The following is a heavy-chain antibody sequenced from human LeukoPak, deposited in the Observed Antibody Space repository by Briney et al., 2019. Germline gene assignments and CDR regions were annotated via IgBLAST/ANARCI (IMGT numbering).Heavy chain of an antibody. CDR2: IRYDGSNK. D-gene: IGHD2-2*01. V-gene: IGHV3-30*02. CDR3: AKDRSLPYCSSTSCSNRLDY. J-gene: IGHJ4*02. CDR1: GFTFSSYG. Sequence: GGSLRLSCAASGFTFSSYGMHWVRQAPGKGLEWVAFIRYDGSNKYYADSVKGRFTISRDNSKNTLYLRMNSLRAEDTAVYYCAKDRSLPYCSSTSCSNRLDYWGQGTLVTVSS.